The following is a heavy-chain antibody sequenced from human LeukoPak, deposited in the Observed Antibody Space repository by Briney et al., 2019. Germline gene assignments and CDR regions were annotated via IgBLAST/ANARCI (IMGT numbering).Heavy chain of an antibody. CDR1: GGSISSSSYY. CDR2: IYYSGST. D-gene: IGHD1-26*01. CDR3: ARLYEVGARSPYFDY. Sequence: PSETLSLTCTVSGGSISSSSYYWGWIRQPPGKGLEWIGSIYYSGSTYYNPSLKSRVTISVDTSKNQFSLKLSSVTAADTAVYYCARLYEVGARSPYFDYWGQGTLVTVSS. J-gene: IGHJ4*02. V-gene: IGHV4-39*01.